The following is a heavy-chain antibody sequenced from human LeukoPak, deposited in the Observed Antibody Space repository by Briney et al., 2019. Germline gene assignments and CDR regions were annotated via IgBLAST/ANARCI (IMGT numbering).Heavy chain of an antibody. D-gene: IGHD6-13*01. CDR3: AREISAVYYY. CDR2: IHPNNGGT. V-gene: IGHV1-2*02. J-gene: IGHJ4*02. CDR1: GYSFTGYY. Sequence: ASVKVSCKASGYSFTGYYIHWVRQAPGQGLEWMGWIHPNNGGTGYAQKFQGRVTMTRDTSISTAYMELSSLRFDDTAMYYCAREISAVYYYWGQGTLVTVSS.